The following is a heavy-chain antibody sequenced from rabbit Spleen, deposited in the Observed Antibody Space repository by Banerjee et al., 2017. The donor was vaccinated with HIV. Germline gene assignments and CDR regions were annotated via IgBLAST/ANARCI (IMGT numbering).Heavy chain of an antibody. CDR3: ARDTGSSFSSYGMDL. Sequence: QSLAESGGDLATPGASLTLTCTTSGFSFTYIDYLCWVRQPPGKGPEWIACVAAGVRLSSYYATWAKGRFTCSKTSSTTVTLQMTSLTVADTATYFCARDTGSSFSSYGMDLWGQGTLVTVS. CDR1: GFSFTYIDY. V-gene: IGHV1S40*01. CDR2: VAAGVRLSS. D-gene: IGHD8-1*01. J-gene: IGHJ3*01.